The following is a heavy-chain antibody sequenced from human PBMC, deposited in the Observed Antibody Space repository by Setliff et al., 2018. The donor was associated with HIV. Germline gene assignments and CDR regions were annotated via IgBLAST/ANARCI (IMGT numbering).Heavy chain of an antibody. CDR3: ARAAYYNGLDV. CDR2: ISSSGGST. J-gene: IGHJ6*02. Sequence: GGSLRLSCAASGFTFSSYVMSWVRQAPGKGLEWVSVISSSGGSTYYADSVRGRFTISRDNSKNTLFLQMSSLRAEDTAVYYCARAAYYNGLDVWGQGTTVTVSS. CDR1: GFTFSSYV. D-gene: IGHD3-10*01. V-gene: IGHV3-23*01.